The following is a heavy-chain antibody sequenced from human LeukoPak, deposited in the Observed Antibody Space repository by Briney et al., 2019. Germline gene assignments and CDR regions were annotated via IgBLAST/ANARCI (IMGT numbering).Heavy chain of an antibody. CDR3: ARSRRVPYSSGYYYGSSLETYYFDY. CDR1: GGSFSGYY. V-gene: IGHV4-34*01. CDR2: INHSGST. Sequence: SETLSLTCAVYGGSFSGYYWSWIRQPPGKGLEWIGEINHSGSTNYNPSLKSRVTISVDASMNQFSLKLSSVTAADTAVYYCARSRRVPYSSGYYYGSSLETYYFDYWGQGTLVTVSS. J-gene: IGHJ4*02. D-gene: IGHD3-22*01.